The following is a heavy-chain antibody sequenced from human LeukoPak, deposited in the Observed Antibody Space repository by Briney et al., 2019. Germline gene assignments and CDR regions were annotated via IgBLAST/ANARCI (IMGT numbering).Heavy chain of an antibody. CDR2: TYTGGNS. D-gene: IGHD3-22*01. V-gene: IGHV3-53*01. CDR1: GFPFSSYS. CDR3: ARGGRGSAAVVAPRSFDI. J-gene: IGHJ3*02. Sequence: GGSLRLSCAASGFPFSSYSMTWVRQAPGKGLEWVSVTYTGGNSYYADSVKGRFIISRDISKNTLYLQMNSLRAEDSALYYCARGGRGSAAVVAPRSFDIWGQGTMVTVSS.